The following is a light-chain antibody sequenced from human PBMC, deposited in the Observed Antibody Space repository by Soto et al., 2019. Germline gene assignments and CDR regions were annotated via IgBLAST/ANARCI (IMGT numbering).Light chain of an antibody. J-gene: IGLJ1*01. CDR1: NSNIGNNY. CDR3: GTWDSSLSAYV. Sequence: SVLTQPPSVSAAPGQKVTISCSGGNSNIGNNYVSWYQQLPGTAPKVLIYENNKRPSGIPDRFSGSKSGTSATLGITGLQTGDEADYYCGTWDSSLSAYVFGTGTKVTVL. V-gene: IGLV1-51*02. CDR2: ENN.